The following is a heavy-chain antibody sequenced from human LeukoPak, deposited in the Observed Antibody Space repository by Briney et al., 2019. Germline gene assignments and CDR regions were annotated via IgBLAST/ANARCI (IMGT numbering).Heavy chain of an antibody. CDR2: IYTSGST. CDR1: GGSISSGSYY. Sequence: PSQTLSLTCTVSGGSISSGSYYWSWIRQPAGKGLEWIGRIYTSGSTNYNPSLKSRATISVDTSKNQFSLKLSSVTAADTAVYYCAIAAAGRQYNWFDPWGQGTLVTVSS. D-gene: IGHD6-13*01. CDR3: AIAAAGRQYNWFDP. J-gene: IGHJ5*02. V-gene: IGHV4-61*02.